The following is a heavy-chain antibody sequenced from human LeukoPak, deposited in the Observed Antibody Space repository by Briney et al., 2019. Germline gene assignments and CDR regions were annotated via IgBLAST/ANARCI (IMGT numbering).Heavy chain of an antibody. Sequence: SETLSLTCTVSGGSISSYYWGWIRQPPGKGQEWIGSIYYSGSTNYNPSLKSRVTISVDTSKNQFSLKLSSVTAADTAVYYCARRRDSYNLLYQARAFDIWGQGTMVTVSS. D-gene: IGHD5-24*01. CDR2: IYYSGST. V-gene: IGHV4-59*01. CDR1: GGSISSYY. CDR3: ARRRDSYNLLYQARAFDI. J-gene: IGHJ3*02.